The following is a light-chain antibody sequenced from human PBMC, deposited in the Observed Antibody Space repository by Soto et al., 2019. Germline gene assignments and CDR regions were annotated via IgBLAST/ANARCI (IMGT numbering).Light chain of an antibody. CDR3: QQSYSFWT. J-gene: IGKJ1*01. CDR1: QSISRY. V-gene: IGKV1-39*01. Sequence: DIQMTQSPSSLSASVGDRVTITCRASQSISRYLNWYQHKQGKAPNLLIYAASSLQSGVPSRFSGIGAGTEFTLTISGLQPEDFATYFCQQSYSFWTFGQGTKVEIK. CDR2: AAS.